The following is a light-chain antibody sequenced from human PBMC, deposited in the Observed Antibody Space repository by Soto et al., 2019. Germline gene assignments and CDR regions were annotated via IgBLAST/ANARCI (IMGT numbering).Light chain of an antibody. V-gene: IGKV3-20*01. Sequence: DIVLSQSPGTLSLSPGERATLSCMASQPVTNNYLAWYQQRPGLAPRTLIFGASSRATGIPDRFGGSGSVTDFALTISSLEPEDSGVYYCQQYGFSPLFTLGPGTKVDFK. CDR1: QPVTNNY. CDR3: QQYGFSPLFT. J-gene: IGKJ3*01. CDR2: GAS.